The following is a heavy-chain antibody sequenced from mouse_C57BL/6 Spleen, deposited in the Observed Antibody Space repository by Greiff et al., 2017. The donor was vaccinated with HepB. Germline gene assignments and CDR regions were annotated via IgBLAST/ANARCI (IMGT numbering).Heavy chain of an antibody. D-gene: IGHD1-1*01. J-gene: IGHJ2*01. V-gene: IGHV1-64*01. CDR2: FHPNSGST. CDR3: ARWGYGSSSYFDY. CDR1: GYTFTSYW. Sequence: QVQLQQPGAELVKPGASVKLSCKASGYTFTSYWMHWVKQRPGQGLEWIGMFHPNSGSTNYNEKFKSKATLTVDKSSSTAYMQLSSLTSEDSAVYYCARWGYGSSSYFDYWGQGTTLTVSS.